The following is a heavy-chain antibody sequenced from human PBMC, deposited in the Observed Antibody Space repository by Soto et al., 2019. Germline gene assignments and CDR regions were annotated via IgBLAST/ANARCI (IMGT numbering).Heavy chain of an antibody. J-gene: IGHJ3*01. V-gene: IGHV4-39*02. D-gene: IGHD3-3*01. CDR3: ARFFGNAFDV. CDR1: GGSISTDSYN. CDR2: IYYDGTP. Sequence: QLQLQESGPGLVKPSETLSLTCSVSGGSISTDSYNWDWIRQSPGKGLEWIGTIYYDGTPSYNTARKSQVTISVDTSRNHVSRKVKSVTAADTARYYCARFFGNAFDVWGQGTMVKVSS.